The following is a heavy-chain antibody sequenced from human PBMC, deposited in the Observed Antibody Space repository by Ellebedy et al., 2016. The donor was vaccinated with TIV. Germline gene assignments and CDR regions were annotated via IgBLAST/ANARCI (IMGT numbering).Heavy chain of an antibody. V-gene: IGHV3-74*01. D-gene: IGHD6-19*01. CDR2: LNRDGRSA. J-gene: IGHJ4*02. CDR3: ARGGRDQWLIDY. Sequence: PGGFLRLSCAASGFTFSNYWTHWVLHALGKGLVWLSRLNRDGRSANYADSVKGRFSIYRDNSKNTLYVQMNSLRAEDTAVYYCARGGRDQWLIDYWGQGTLVTVSS. CDR1: GFTFSNYW.